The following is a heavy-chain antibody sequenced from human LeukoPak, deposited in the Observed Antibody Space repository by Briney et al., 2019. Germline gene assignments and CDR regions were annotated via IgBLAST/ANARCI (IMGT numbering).Heavy chain of an antibody. J-gene: IGHJ4*02. CDR2: IYYSGST. CDR3: ARHGVDTAMSLQFDH. V-gene: IGHV4-30-4*08. D-gene: IGHD5-18*01. CDR1: GGSISSGDYY. Sequence: PSETLSLTCTVSGGSISSGDYYWSWIRQPPGKGLEWIGYIYYSGSTYYNPSLKSRVTISVDTSNQFSLKLSSVTAADTTVYYCARHGVDTAMSLQFDHWGQGTLVTVSS.